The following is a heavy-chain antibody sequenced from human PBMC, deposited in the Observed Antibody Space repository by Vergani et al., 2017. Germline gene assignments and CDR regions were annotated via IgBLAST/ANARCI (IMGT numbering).Heavy chain of an antibody. CDR2: IYYSWST. CDR1: GGSVSSGSYY. V-gene: IGHV4-61*01. D-gene: IGHD5-24*01. J-gene: IGHJ4*02. Sequence: QVQLQESGPGLVKPSETLSLTCTVSGGSVSSGSYYWSWIRQPPGKGLEWIGYIYYSWSTNYNPSLKSRVTISVDTSKNQFSLKLSSVTAADTAVYYCARVGDGYNYPPPFDYWGQGTLVTVSS. CDR3: ARVGDGYNYPPPFDY.